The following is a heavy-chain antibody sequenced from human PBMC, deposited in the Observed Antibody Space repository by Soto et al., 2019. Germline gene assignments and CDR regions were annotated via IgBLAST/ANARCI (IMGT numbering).Heavy chain of an antibody. D-gene: IGHD3-3*01. CDR3: ARDQGITTFGVYSMYYYGMDV. V-gene: IGHV1-18*01. CDR1: GYRFTSYG. CDR2: ISAYNGNT. Sequence: GASVKLSCEACGYRFTSYGISWVRQAPGQGLEWMGWISAYNGNTNYAQKVQGRVTMTTETSTTTAYMDLRSLRSDDTAVYYCARDQGITTFGVYSMYYYGMDVWGQGTTVTVSS. J-gene: IGHJ6*02.